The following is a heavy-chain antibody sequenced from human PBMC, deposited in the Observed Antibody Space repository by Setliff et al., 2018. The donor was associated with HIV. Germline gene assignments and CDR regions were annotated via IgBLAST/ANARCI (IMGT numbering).Heavy chain of an antibody. V-gene: IGHV1-46*01. J-gene: IGHJ4*02. D-gene: IGHD2-21*02. CDR1: GYTFTGYY. CDR2: INPSSGST. CDR3: ARGGLLFGMMNYFDS. Sequence: GASVKVSCKASGYTFTGYYMHWVRQAPGQGLEWMGIINPSSGSTTYAQKFQGRVTMTRDTSTSTVYMELSSLRSEDTAVYYCARGGLLFGMMNYFDSWGQGTLVTVSS.